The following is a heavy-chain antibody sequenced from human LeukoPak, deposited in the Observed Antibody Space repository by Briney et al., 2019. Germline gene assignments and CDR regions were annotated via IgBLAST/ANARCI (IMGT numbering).Heavy chain of an antibody. CDR2: ISTSGGGT. D-gene: IGHD4-17*01. CDR3: AKGRNGDNVAEASDI. Sequence: GGSLRLSCAASGFTFSTYAVNWVRQAPGKGLEWVSAISTSGGGTYYADPVKGRFTISRDNSKNTLYLQMSGLRGEDTAVYYCAKGRNGDNVAEASDIWGQGTMVTVSS. V-gene: IGHV3-23*01. J-gene: IGHJ3*02. CDR1: GFTFSTYA.